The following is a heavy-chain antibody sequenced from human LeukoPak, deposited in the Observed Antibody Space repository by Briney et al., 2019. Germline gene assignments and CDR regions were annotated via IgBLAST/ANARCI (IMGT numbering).Heavy chain of an antibody. V-gene: IGHV5-51*01. Sequence: SGESLKISCKGSGYSFTDYWIGWVRQMPGKGLEWMGIIYPGDSDIKYSPSIQGQVTISADKSISTAYLQWSSLKASDTAMYYCAIRYSGSYNDYWGQGTLVTVSS. D-gene: IGHD1-26*01. J-gene: IGHJ4*02. CDR3: AIRYSGSYNDY. CDR2: IYPGDSDI. CDR1: GYSFTDYW.